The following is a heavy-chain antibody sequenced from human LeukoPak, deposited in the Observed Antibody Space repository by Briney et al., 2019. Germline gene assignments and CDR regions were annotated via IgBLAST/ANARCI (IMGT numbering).Heavy chain of an antibody. Sequence: SVKVSCKASGGTFSSYAISWVRQAPGQGLEWMGRIIPILSIANYAQKFQGRVTITADKFTSTAYMELSSLRSEDTAVYYCARDGEWELRGGEFDYWGQGTLVTVSS. V-gene: IGHV1-69*04. CDR1: GGTFSSYA. CDR2: IIPILSIA. D-gene: IGHD1-26*01. J-gene: IGHJ4*02. CDR3: ARDGEWELRGGEFDY.